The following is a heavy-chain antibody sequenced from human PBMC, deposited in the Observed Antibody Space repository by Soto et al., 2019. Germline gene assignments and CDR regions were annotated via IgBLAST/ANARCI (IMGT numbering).Heavy chain of an antibody. Sequence: GGSLRLSCAASGFTFSNAWMNWVRQAPGKGLEWVGRIKSKTDGGTTDYAAPVKGSFTISRDDSKNTLYLQMNSLKTEDTAVYYCTTQGSYSSRWADAFDIWGQGTMVTVSS. CDR1: GFTFSNAW. V-gene: IGHV3-15*07. J-gene: IGHJ3*02. D-gene: IGHD6-13*01. CDR2: IKSKTDGGTT. CDR3: TTQGSYSSRWADAFDI.